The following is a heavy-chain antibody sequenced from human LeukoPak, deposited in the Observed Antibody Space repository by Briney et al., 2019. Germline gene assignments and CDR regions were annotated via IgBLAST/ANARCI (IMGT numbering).Heavy chain of an antibody. CDR3: AGSGGLDY. J-gene: IGHJ4*02. D-gene: IGHD2-15*01. Sequence: TGGSLRLSCAASGFTFSSFWMTCVRQAPGKGLEWVANIKPDGSEKYYVDSVKGRFTISRDNAKNSLYLQMNSLRAEDTAVYYCAGSGGLDYWGQGTLVTVSS. V-gene: IGHV3-7*02. CDR2: IKPDGSEK. CDR1: GFTFSSFW.